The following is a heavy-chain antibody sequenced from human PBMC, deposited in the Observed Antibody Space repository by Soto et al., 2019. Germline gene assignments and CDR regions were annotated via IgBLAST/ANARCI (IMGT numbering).Heavy chain of an antibody. CDR3: ARNILGGTTDY. CDR2: INAGKGDT. D-gene: IGHD1-7*01. J-gene: IGHJ4*02. V-gene: IGHV1-3*05. CDR1: GYTFTNHA. Sequence: QVQLVQSGAEEKKPGASVKVSCKASGYTFTNHAIHWVRQAPGQGLEWMGWINAGKGDTKYPQRFQGRVTITRDTSASTAYMELSSLRSEDTAVYYCARNILGGTTDYGGPGTLVTVSS.